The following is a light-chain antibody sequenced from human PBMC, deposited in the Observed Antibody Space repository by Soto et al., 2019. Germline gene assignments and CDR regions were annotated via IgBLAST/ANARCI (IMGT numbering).Light chain of an antibody. CDR2: KAS. CDR1: QGISDW. CDR3: QQYNDHHWK. Sequence: DIQMTQSPSTLSASVGDRVTITCRASQGISDWLAWYQQKAGRAPQLLIYKASNLESGVPSRFSGGGSATEFTLTISSLQPDDFATYYCQQYNDHHWKFGKGTKVDI. J-gene: IGKJ1*01. V-gene: IGKV1-5*03.